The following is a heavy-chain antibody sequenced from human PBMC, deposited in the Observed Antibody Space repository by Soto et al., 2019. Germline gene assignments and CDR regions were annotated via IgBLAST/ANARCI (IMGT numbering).Heavy chain of an antibody. J-gene: IGHJ6*02. CDR1: GGSFSGYY. Sequence: SETLSLTCAVYGGSFSGYYWSWVRQPPGKGLEWIGEINHSGSTNYNPSLKSRVTISVDTSKNQFSLKLSSVAAADTAVYYCARGLSMGGRVRYYYYYYGMDVWGQGTMVTVSS. CDR3: ARGLSMGGRVRYYYYYYGMDV. D-gene: IGHD1-26*01. V-gene: IGHV4-34*01. CDR2: INHSGST.